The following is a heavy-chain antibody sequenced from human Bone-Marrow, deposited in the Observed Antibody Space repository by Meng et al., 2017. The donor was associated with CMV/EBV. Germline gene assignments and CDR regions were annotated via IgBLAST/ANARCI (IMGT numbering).Heavy chain of an antibody. D-gene: IGHD6-19*01. CDR3: ARGRAYLYSSGRYDY. CDR2: INHRGST. Sequence: SETLSLTCAVYGGSFSGYDWTWIRQSPGKGLEWIGEINHRGSTNYNPSLKSRLTISLDTSKNQFSLKLSSVTAADTAVYYCARGRAYLYSSGRYDYWGQGTLVTVSS. V-gene: IGHV4-34*01. CDR1: GGSFSGYD. J-gene: IGHJ4*02.